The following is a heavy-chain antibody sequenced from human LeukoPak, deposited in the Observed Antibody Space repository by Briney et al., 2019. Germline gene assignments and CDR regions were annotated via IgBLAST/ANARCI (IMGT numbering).Heavy chain of an antibody. J-gene: IGHJ4*02. Sequence: ASVKVSCKASGYTFTSYGISWVRQAPGQGLEGMGWISAYNGNTNYAQKLQGRVTMTTDTSTSTAYMELRSLRSDDTAVYYCARVPENVRVYGIAVARTRLLDYWGQGTLVTVSS. CDR3: ARVPENVRVYGIAVARTRLLDY. D-gene: IGHD6-19*01. CDR1: GYTFTSYG. CDR2: ISAYNGNT. V-gene: IGHV1-18*01.